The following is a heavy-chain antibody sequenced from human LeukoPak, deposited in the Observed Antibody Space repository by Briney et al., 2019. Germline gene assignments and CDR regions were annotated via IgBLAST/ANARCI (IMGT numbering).Heavy chain of an antibody. CDR3: ARIGEWLVLYYYYYMDV. V-gene: IGHV3-7*01. Sequence: GGSLRLSCAASGFTFSSYWMSWVRQAPGKGLEWVANIKQDGSEKYYVDSVKGRFTISRDNAKNSLYLQMNSLRAEDTAVYYCARIGEWLVLYYYYYMDVWGKGTTVTVSS. J-gene: IGHJ6*03. CDR1: GFTFSSYW. D-gene: IGHD6-19*01. CDR2: IKQDGSEK.